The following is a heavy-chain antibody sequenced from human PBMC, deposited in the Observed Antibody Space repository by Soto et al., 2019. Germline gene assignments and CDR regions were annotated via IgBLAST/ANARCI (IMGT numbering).Heavy chain of an antibody. CDR2: ISYDGSNK. CDR1: GFTFSSYG. V-gene: IGHV3-30*18. Sequence: GGSLRLSCAASGFTFSSYGMHWVRQAPGKGLEWVAVISYDGSNKYYADSVKGRFTISRDNSKNTLYLQMNSLRAEDTAVYYCAKELSPDSFDYWGQGTLVTVSS. CDR3: AKELSPDSFDY. D-gene: IGHD3-10*01. J-gene: IGHJ4*02.